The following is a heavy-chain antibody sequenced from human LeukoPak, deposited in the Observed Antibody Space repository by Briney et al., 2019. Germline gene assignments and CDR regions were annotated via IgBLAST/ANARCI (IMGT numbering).Heavy chain of an antibody. Sequence: SETLSLTCTVSGGSISSSSYYWGWIRQPPGKGLEWIGSIYYSGSTYHNPSLKSRVTISVDTSKNQFSLKLSSVTAADTAVYYYARRRVLLWFGESDYGMDVWGQGTTVTVSS. CDR1: GGSISSSSYY. CDR2: IYYSGST. J-gene: IGHJ6*02. V-gene: IGHV4-39*01. D-gene: IGHD3-10*01. CDR3: ARRRVLLWFGESDYGMDV.